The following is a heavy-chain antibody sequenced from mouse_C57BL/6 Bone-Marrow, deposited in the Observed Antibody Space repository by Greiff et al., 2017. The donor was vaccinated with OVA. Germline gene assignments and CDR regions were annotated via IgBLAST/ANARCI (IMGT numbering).Heavy chain of an antibody. V-gene: IGHV14-4*01. Sequence: EVQRVESGAELVRPGASVKLSCTASGFNIKDDYMHWVKQRPEQGLEWIGWIDPENGDTEYASKFQGKATITADTSSNTAYLQLSRLTSEDTAVYYCTTTTVVEGYAMDYWGQGTSVTVSS. CDR3: TTTTVVEGYAMDY. D-gene: IGHD1-1*01. J-gene: IGHJ4*01. CDR2: IDPENGDT. CDR1: GFNIKDDY.